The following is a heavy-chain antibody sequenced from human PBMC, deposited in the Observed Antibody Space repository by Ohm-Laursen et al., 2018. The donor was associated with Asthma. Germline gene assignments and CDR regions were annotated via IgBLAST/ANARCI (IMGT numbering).Heavy chain of an antibody. V-gene: IGHV4-59*12. Sequence: SDTLSLTCTLSGASFSTYYWGWIRQPPGKGLEWIGYIYSTGSTNYNPSLESRVTISIDTSTNQFSLKLSSVTAADTAVYYCARGQGYSSRFDPWGQGTLVTVSS. CDR1: GASFSTYY. J-gene: IGHJ5*02. CDR2: IYSTGST. D-gene: IGHD6-19*01. CDR3: ARGQGYSSRFDP.